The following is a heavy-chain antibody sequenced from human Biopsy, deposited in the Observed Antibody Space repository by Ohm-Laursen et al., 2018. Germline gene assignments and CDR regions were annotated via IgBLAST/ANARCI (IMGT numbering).Heavy chain of an antibody. Sequence: GSSVKVSCKASGHTFTGYYFHWVRQAPGQGLEWMGWINPKSGGTHYLEKFRGRVTMTRDTSISTAYMEVSSLRSDDTAVYYCAIAGNDFLTDYLKIDQWGQGTLVTVSS. J-gene: IGHJ4*02. CDR3: AIAGNDFLTDYLKIDQ. CDR2: INPKSGGT. CDR1: GHTFTGYY. D-gene: IGHD3-9*01. V-gene: IGHV1-2*02.